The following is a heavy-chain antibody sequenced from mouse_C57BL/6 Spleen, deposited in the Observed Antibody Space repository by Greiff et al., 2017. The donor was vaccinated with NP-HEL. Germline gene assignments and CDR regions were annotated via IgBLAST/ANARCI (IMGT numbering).Heavy chain of an antibody. CDR1: GFTFSSYA. V-gene: IGHV5-4*01. J-gene: IGHJ2*01. CDR2: ISDGGSYT. CDR3: AREGSRRYFDY. Sequence: DVQLVESGGGLVKPGGSLKLSCAASGFTFSSYAMSWVRQTPEKRLEWVATISDGGSYTYYPDNVKGRFTISRDNAKNNLYLQMSHLKSEDTAMYYCAREGSRRYFDYWGQGTTLTVSS.